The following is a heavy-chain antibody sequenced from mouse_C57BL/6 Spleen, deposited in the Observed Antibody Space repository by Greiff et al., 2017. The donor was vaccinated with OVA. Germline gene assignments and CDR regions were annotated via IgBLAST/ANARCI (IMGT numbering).Heavy chain of an antibody. CDR1: GYTFTDYN. J-gene: IGHJ3*01. V-gene: IGHV1-18*01. CDR3: ARAPYDDYGEAWFAY. CDR2: INPNNGGT. D-gene: IGHD2-3*01. Sequence: EVQLQQSGPELVKPGASVKIPCKASGYTFTDYNMDWVKQSHGKSLEWIGDINPNNGGTIYNQKFKGKATLTVDKSSSTAYMELRSLTSEDTAVYYCARAPYDDYGEAWFAYWGQGTLVTVSA.